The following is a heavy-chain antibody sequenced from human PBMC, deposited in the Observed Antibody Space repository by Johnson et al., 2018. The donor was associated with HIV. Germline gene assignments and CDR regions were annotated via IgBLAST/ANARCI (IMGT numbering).Heavy chain of an antibody. CDR1: GFTFDDYA. D-gene: IGHD3-10*01. V-gene: IGHV3-9*01. J-gene: IGHJ3*01. CDR3: AKEGTLWFGELYDAFDF. CDR2: ISWNSGSI. Sequence: VQLVESGGGLVQPGRSLRLSCAASGFTFDDYAMHWVRQAPGKGLEWVSGISWNSGSIGYADSVKGRFTITRDNSKNTLYLQMNSLRAEDTAGHYCAKEGTLWFGELYDAFDFWGQGTMVTVSS.